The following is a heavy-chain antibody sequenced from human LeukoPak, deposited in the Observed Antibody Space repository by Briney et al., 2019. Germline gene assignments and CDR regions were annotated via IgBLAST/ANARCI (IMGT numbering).Heavy chain of an antibody. CDR1: GGSFSGYY. V-gene: IGHV4-34*01. Sequence: PSETLSLTCAVYGGSFSGYYWSWIRQPPGKGLEWIGGINHSGSTNYNPSLKSRVTISVDTSKNQFSLKLSSVTAADTAVYYCATGRVWFDYWGQGTLVTVSS. CDR3: ATGRVWFDY. J-gene: IGHJ4*02. D-gene: IGHD3-10*01. CDR2: INHSGST.